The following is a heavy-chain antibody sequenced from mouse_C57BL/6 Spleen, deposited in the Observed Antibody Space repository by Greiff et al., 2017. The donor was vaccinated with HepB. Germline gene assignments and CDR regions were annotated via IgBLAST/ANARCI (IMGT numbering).Heavy chain of an antibody. J-gene: IGHJ4*01. CDR3: ARAFYYGSSHYYAMDY. Sequence: VQLHQSGAELARPGASVKMSCKASGYTFTSYTMHWVKQRPGQGLEWIGYINPSSGYTKYNQKFKDKATLTADKSSSTAYMQLSSLTSEDSAVYYCARAFYYGSSHYYAMDYWGQGTSVTVSS. CDR2: INPSSGYT. D-gene: IGHD1-1*01. V-gene: IGHV1-4*01. CDR1: GYTFTSYT.